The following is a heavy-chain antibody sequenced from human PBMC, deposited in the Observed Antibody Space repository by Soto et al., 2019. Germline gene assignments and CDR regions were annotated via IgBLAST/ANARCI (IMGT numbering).Heavy chain of an antibody. J-gene: IGHJ6*02. CDR2: ISTYTGNT. CDR3: ARVYYYGSGSPTTGGMDV. CDR1: GYTFTNYD. D-gene: IGHD3-10*01. V-gene: IGHV1-18*01. Sequence: QVHLVQSGAEGKKPVASVKVYCKASGYTFTNYDINWVRQAPGQGLELMGWISTYTGNTNYAQKLQGRVTMTTDKSTSTAYMELRSLRSDDKSVYYCARVYYYGSGSPTTGGMDVWGQGNTGTVSS.